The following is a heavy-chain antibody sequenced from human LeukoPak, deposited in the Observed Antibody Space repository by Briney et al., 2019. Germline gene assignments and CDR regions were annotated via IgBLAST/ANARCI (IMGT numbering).Heavy chain of an antibody. CDR1: GFTFSNFA. V-gene: IGHV3-23*01. Sequence: GGSLRLSCAASGFTFSNFAMTWVRQAPGRGLEWISSINYSGGSTYYGDSVRGRFTISRDNSKNVLHLQMNSLRAEDTALYYCAKDQNTVATAPFDYWGLGTLVTVSS. D-gene: IGHD4-17*01. J-gene: IGHJ4*02. CDR2: INYSGGST. CDR3: AKDQNTVATAPFDY.